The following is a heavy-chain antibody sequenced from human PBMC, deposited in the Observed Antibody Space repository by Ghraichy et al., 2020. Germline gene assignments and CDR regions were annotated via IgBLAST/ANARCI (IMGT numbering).Heavy chain of an antibody. CDR2: VKEDGSES. V-gene: IGHV3-7*03. CDR1: GFTFSTYW. Sequence: GGSLRLSCAASGFTFSTYWMSWVRQAPGKRLEWVATVKEDGSESYYVDSVKGRFTLSRDNAKNSLYLQLNSLRAEDTAVYYCARDPFDMWGQGTMVTVSS. J-gene: IGHJ3*02. CDR3: ARDPFDM.